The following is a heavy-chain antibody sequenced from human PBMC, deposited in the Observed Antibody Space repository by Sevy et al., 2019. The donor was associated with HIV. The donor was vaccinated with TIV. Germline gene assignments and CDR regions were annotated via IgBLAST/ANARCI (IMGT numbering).Heavy chain of an antibody. CDR3: AKDFTGYNGMDV. D-gene: IGHD3-9*01. V-gene: IGHV3-30*18. J-gene: IGHJ6*02. CDR1: GFTFTTSG. CDR2: ISYHGRDK. Sequence: GGSLRLSCVVSGFTFTTSGMHWVRQAPGKGLERVAVISYHGRDKFYADSVKGRFTISRDNSDNILYLHMNSLRSEDTAVYYCAKDFTGYNGMDVWRQGTMVTVSS.